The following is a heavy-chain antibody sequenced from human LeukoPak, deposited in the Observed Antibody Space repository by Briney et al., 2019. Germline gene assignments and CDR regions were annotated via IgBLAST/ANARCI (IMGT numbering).Heavy chain of an antibody. D-gene: IGHD3-16*01. CDR2: INPSGGST. CDR1: GYTFTSYY. J-gene: IGHJ4*02. Sequence: ASVKVSCKASGYTFTSYYMHWVRQAPGQGLEWMGIINPSGGSTSYAQKFQGRVTMTRDMSTSTVYMELSRLRSDDTAVYYCARGGDDGEFDYWGQGTLVTVSS. CDR3: ARGGDDGEFDY. V-gene: IGHV1-46*01.